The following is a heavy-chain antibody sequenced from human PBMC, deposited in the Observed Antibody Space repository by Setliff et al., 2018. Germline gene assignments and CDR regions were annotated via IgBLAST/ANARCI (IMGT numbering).Heavy chain of an antibody. CDR2: IYYSGST. CDR3: ARSAGYSSSWFQGHFDY. Sequence: SSETLSLTCTVSGGSISSSSYYWGWIRQPPGKGLEWIGSIYYSGSTYYNPSLKSRVTISVDTSKNQFSLKLSSVTAADTAVYYCARSAGYSSSWFQGHFDYWGQGTLVT. D-gene: IGHD6-13*01. J-gene: IGHJ4*02. CDR1: GGSISSSSYY. V-gene: IGHV4-39*01.